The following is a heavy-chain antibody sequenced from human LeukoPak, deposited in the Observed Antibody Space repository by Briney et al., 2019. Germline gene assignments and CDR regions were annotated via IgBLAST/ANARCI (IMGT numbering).Heavy chain of an antibody. J-gene: IGHJ6*03. V-gene: IGHV1-18*01. CDR2: ISAYNGNT. D-gene: IGHD1-26*01. Sequence: ASVKVSCKASGYTFTSYGISWVRQAPGQGLERMGWISAYNGNTNYAQKLQGRVTMTTDTSTSTAYMELRSLRSEDTAVYYCARTPYSGSYFTSYYYYYYMDVWGKGTTVTVSS. CDR3: ARTPYSGSYFTSYYYYYYMDV. CDR1: GYTFTSYG.